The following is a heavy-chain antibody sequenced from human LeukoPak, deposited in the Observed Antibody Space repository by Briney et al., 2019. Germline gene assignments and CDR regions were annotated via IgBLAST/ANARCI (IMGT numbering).Heavy chain of an antibody. CDR3: ARDLRRDVYNRDWYFDL. CDR1: GYTFTSYY. J-gene: IGHJ2*01. V-gene: IGHV1-46*01. CDR2: INPSGGST. Sequence: ASVKVSCKASGYTFTSYYIHGVRQAPGQGLEWMGMINPSGGSTTYAQKFQGRVTLTRDTSTSTVSLEVSSLRSEDTDVYFCARDLRRDVYNRDWYFDLWGRGTLVTVSS. D-gene: IGHD5-24*01.